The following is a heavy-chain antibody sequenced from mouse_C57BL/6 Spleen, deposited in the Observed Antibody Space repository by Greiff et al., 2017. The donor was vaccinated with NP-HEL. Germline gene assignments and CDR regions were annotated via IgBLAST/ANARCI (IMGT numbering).Heavy chain of an antibody. CDR2: IYPGSGNT. D-gene: IGHD1-1*01. Sequence: QVQLQQSGAELVRPGASVKLSCKASGYTFTDYYINWVKQRPGQGLEWIARIYPGSGNTYYNEKFKGKATLTAEKSSSTAYMQLSSLTSEDSAVYFCLSYGSSYGYFDVWGTGTTVTVSS. J-gene: IGHJ1*03. CDR3: LSYGSSYGYFDV. V-gene: IGHV1-76*01. CDR1: GYTFTDYY.